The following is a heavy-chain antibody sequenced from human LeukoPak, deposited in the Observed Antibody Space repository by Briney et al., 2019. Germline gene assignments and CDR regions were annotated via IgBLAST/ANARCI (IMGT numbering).Heavy chain of an antibody. CDR2: IIPIFGTA. D-gene: IGHD4-17*01. J-gene: IGHJ4*02. Sequence: SVKVSCKASGGTFSSYAISWVRQAPGQGLEWMGGIIPIFGTANYAQKFQGRVTITTDESTSTAYMELSSLRSEDTAVYYCASLSYGESRPFDYWGQGTLVTVSS. V-gene: IGHV1-69*05. CDR3: ASLSYGESRPFDY. CDR1: GGTFSSYA.